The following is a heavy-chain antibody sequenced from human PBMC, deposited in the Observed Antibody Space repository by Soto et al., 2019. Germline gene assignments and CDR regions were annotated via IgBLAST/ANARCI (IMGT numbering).Heavy chain of an antibody. Sequence: GASVKVSCKASGYTFTSYGISWVRQAPGQGLEWMGWISAYNGNTNYAQKLQGRVTMTTDTSTSTAYMELRSLRSDDTAVYYCARSISGSYFYYYYYYGMDVWGQGTTVTVSS. D-gene: IGHD1-26*01. V-gene: IGHV1-18*04. CDR2: ISAYNGNT. CDR3: ARSISGSYFYYYYYYGMDV. J-gene: IGHJ6*02. CDR1: GYTFTSYG.